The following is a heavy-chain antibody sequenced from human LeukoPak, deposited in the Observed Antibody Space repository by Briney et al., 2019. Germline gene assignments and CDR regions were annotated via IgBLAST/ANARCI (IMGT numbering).Heavy chain of an antibody. Sequence: SETLSLTCTVSGGSFTSADNYCSWIRQPPGKGLEWIGYIHYSGSTFYNASLKGRVTMSVDTSKNQFSLKLNSVTAADTAVYYCARGELLYDYWGQGTLVTVSS. J-gene: IGHJ4*02. CDR3: ARGELLYDY. CDR2: IHYSGST. V-gene: IGHV4-30-4*01. D-gene: IGHD2-21*02. CDR1: GGSFTSADNY.